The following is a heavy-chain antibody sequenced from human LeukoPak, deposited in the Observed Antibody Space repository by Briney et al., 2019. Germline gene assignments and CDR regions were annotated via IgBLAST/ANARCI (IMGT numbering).Heavy chain of an antibody. CDR2: IYYSGSA. CDR3: ARAPGIAAAGTHFDF. D-gene: IGHD6-13*01. CDR1: GGSLSSYY. Sequence: PSETLSLTCTVSGGSLSSYYWSWIRQPPGKGLEWIGYIYYSGSAKYNPSLKSRVTISVDTSKDQFSLKLSSVTAGDTAVYYCARAPGIAAAGTHFDFWGQGTLVTVSS. J-gene: IGHJ4*02. V-gene: IGHV4-59*01.